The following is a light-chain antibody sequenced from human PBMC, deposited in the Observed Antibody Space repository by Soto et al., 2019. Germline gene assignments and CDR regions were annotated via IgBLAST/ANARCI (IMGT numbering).Light chain of an antibody. Sequence: DIQMTQSPSSLSASVGDRVTITCRASQSISSYLNWYQQKPGKAPKLLIYAASSLQSGVPSRFSGSGSGTDFTLTISSLQPEDFATYYCQQSYRRRTFGQGT. CDR1: QSISSY. V-gene: IGKV1-39*01. CDR2: AAS. J-gene: IGKJ1*01. CDR3: QQSYRRRT.